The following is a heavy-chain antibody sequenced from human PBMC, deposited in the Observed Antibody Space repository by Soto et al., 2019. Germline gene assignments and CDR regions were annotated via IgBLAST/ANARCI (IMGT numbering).Heavy chain of an antibody. CDR2: VNPSGGHT. J-gene: IGHJ4*02. V-gene: IGHV1-46*01. CDR1: GDTFTDYY. Sequence: QVQLVQSGAEVKKPGASVKVSCKASGDTFTDYYIHWVRQAPGQGLEWMGTVNPSGGHTTYAQHFLGRITMTRDTSTSTLYMELTSLTSDDPAVDYCASGGQVVVVTAALDYWGQGTLVTVSS. D-gene: IGHD2-21*02. CDR3: ASGGQVVVVTAALDY.